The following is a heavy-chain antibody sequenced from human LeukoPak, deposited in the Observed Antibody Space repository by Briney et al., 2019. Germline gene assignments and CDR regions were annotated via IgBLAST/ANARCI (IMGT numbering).Heavy chain of an antibody. J-gene: IGHJ4*02. V-gene: IGHV4-59*12. CDR1: GGSIGSYY. CDR3: ARDLLNEGNHLDY. CDR2: IYYSGST. D-gene: IGHD4-23*01. Sequence: ASETLSLTCTVSGGSIGSYYWSWIRQPPGKGLEWIGYIYYSGSTYYNPSLKSRVTISVDTSKNQFSLKLSSVTAADTAVYYCARDLLNEGNHLDYWGQGTLVTVSS.